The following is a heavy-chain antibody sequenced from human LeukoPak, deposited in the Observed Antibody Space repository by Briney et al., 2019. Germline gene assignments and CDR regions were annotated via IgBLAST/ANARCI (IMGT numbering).Heavy chain of an antibody. CDR1: GITFSNYA. Sequence: GGSLRLSCVASGITFSNYAVSWVRQAPEKGLDWVSVISGSAHKIRYADSVKGRFTISRDNSENIVYLQMNSLRAEDTAIYFCAKSMNWNFESWGRGTLVTVSS. CDR3: AKSMNWNFES. V-gene: IGHV3-23*01. J-gene: IGHJ4*02. D-gene: IGHD1-1*01. CDR2: ISGSAHKI.